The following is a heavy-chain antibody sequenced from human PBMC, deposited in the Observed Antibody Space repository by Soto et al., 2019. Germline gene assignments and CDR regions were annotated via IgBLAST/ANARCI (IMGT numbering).Heavy chain of an antibody. V-gene: IGHV3-23*01. CDR2: IIGSGGST. D-gene: IGHD5-12*01. Sequence: GSLRLSCAASGXTFSSYSMSWVRQAPGKGLELVSSIIGSGGSTYYADAVKGLFTISRDNSKNTLYLQMNTMRAQDTAVYYCAKESGLRFTNWFDPWGQGTLATVSS. CDR3: AKESGLRFTNWFDP. J-gene: IGHJ5*02. CDR1: GXTFSSYS.